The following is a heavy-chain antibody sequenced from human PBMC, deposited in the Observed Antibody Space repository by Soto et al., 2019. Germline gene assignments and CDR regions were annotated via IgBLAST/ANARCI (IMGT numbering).Heavy chain of an antibody. CDR3: ARAANVVVVAATLNTFDY. CDR1: GYTFTGYY. D-gene: IGHD2-15*01. J-gene: IGHJ4*02. CDR2: INPNSGGT. Sequence: GASVKGSCKGSGYTFTGYYMHWVRQSSGQGLEWMGWINPNSGGTNYAQKFQGRVTMTRDTSISTAYMELSRLRSDDTAVYYCARAANVVVVAATLNTFDYWGQGTLVTV. V-gene: IGHV1-2*02.